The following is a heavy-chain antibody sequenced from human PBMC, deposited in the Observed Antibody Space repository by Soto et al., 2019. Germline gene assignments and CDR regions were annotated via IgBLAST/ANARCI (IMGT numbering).Heavy chain of an antibody. J-gene: IGHJ6*02. Sequence: PSETLSLTCTVSGGSINNYYWSWIRQPTGKGLEWIGYIYYSGAYTNYNPSLKSRVFISVDTSKNQFSLKLSSVSAADTAVYYCARDLRFRGFYGMDVWGQGTTVTVSS. D-gene: IGHD3-10*01. CDR2: IYYSGAYT. V-gene: IGHV4-59*01. CDR1: GGSINNYY. CDR3: ARDLRFRGFYGMDV.